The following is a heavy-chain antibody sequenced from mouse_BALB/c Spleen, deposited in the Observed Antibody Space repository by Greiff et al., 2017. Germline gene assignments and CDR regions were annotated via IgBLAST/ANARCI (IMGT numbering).Heavy chain of an antibody. CDR2: ISSGGST. D-gene: IGHD1-1*01. J-gene: IGHJ2*01. CDR1: GFTFSSYA. CDR3: ARDYYGSSHFDY. V-gene: IGHV5-6-5*01. Sequence: EVKLVESGGGLVKPGGSLKLSCAASGFTFSSYAMSWVRQTPEKRLEWVASISSGGSTYYPDSVKGRFTISRDNARNILYLQMSSLRSEDTAMYYCARDYYGSSHFDYWGQGTTLTVSS.